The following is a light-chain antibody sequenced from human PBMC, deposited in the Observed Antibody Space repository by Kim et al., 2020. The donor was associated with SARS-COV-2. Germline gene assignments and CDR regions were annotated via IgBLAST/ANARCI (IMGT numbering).Light chain of an antibody. J-gene: IGLJ3*02. CDR3: SSFTTRSTLV. Sequence: GQSVSNSFTGTSSNSDAYNYDSGHQQHPGKAPKLMIYDVNKRPSGISSRFSGSKYGSTDSLTISGLQAEDGADYYCSSFTTRSTLVFGGGTQLTVL. CDR2: DVN. V-gene: IGLV2-14*03. CDR1: SSNSDAYNY.